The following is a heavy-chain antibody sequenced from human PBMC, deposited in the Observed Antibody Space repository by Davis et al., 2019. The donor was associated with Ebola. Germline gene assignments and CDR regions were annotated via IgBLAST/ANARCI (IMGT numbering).Heavy chain of an antibody. V-gene: IGHV1-2*02. CDR1: GYTFTGYY. D-gene: IGHD3-22*01. J-gene: IGHJ4*02. CDR2: INPNSGGT. Sequence: ASVKVSCKASGYTFTGYYMHWVRQAPGQGLEWMGWINPNSGGTNYAQKFQGRVTMTRDTSISTAYMELSRLRSDDTAVYYCARDIHYYDSSEADYWGQGTLVTVSS. CDR3: ARDIHYYDSSEADY.